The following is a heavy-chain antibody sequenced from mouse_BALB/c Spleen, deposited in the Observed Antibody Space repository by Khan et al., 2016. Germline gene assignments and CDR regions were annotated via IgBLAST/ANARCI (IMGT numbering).Heavy chain of an antibody. J-gene: IGHJ3*01. CDR1: GYSITSDYA. CDR2: IGYSGST. Sequence: EVQLQESGPGLVKPSQSLSLTCTVTGYSITSDYAWNWIRQFPGNKLEWMGYIGYSGSTSYNPSLKSRISITRDSSTNPFFLQLNSVTTEDTATYYCALRRLAYWGQGTLVTVSA. V-gene: IGHV3-2*02. CDR3: ALRRLAY. D-gene: IGHD1-2*01.